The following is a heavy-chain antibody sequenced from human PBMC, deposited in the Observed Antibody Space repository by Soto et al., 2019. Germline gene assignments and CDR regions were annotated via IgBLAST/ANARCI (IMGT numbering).Heavy chain of an antibody. D-gene: IGHD2-2*03. CDR1: GFTFTSSA. Sequence: GASVKVSFKASGFTFTSSAVQWVRQARGQRLEWIGWIVVGSGNTNYAQKFQERVTITRDMSTSTAYMELSSLRSEDTAVYYCAADLDIVVVPAAHYYYGMDVWGQGTTVTVSS. CDR2: IVVGSGNT. V-gene: IGHV1-58*01. J-gene: IGHJ6*02. CDR3: AADLDIVVVPAAHYYYGMDV.